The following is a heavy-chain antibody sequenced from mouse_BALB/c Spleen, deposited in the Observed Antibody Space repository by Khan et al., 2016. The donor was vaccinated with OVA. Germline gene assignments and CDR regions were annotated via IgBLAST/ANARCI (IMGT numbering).Heavy chain of an antibody. CDR1: GYSITSGYS. V-gene: IGHV3-1*02. Sequence: EVQLQESGPDLVKPSQSLSLTCTVTGYSITSGYSRHWIRQFPGNQLECMVFIFYSGSTNYNPSFKSRTTITRDTSKNQFFLQLNSVTTEDTAAYYCGRDGSYFDYWGQGTTLTGSS. CDR2: IFYSGST. CDR3: GRDGSYFDY. D-gene: IGHD1-1*01. J-gene: IGHJ2*01.